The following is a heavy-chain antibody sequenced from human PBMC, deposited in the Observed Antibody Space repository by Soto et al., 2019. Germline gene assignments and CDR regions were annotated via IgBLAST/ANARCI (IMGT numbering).Heavy chain of an antibody. V-gene: IGHV1-69*13. D-gene: IGHD2-2*03. CDR2: IIPIFGTS. CDR1: GGTFSSYA. CDR3: AGVYVEMDKIYY. Sequence: SVKFSCKASGGTFSSYAISWVRQSPGQGLEWMGGIIPIFGTSNYAQKFQGRVTITADESTSTAYMELSSLRSEDTAVYYCAGVYVEMDKIYYWGQGTLVTVSS. J-gene: IGHJ4*02.